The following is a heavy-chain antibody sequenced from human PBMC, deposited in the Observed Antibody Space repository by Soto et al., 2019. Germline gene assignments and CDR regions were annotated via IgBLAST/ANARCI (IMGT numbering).Heavy chain of an antibody. Sequence: SSETVSRTCAVYGGSFTGYSWTWLRQPPGKGLDRIGAISHSGSSNYNPSLKIRLTICLDTSKIHLSPKLSYVTAADTAVYYCARRRPAAILLPTTRGWFAPWGQGTLITVS. CDR2: ISHSGSS. CDR3: ARRRPAAILLPTTRGWFAP. V-gene: IGHV4-34*01. J-gene: IGHJ5*02. CDR1: GGSFTGYS. D-gene: IGHD2-2*01.